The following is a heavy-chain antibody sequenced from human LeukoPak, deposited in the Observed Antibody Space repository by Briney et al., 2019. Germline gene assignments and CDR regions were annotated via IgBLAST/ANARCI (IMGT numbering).Heavy chain of an antibody. Sequence: PGRSLRLSCAASGFTFTNYALHWVRQSPGKGLEWVALTSYDGSKNYYGDSVKGRFTISRDNSKNTVYLQMNSLRAEDTAVYYCARVDGSGWNAYFYYLDVWGKGTTVTVSS. J-gene: IGHJ6*03. CDR3: ARVDGSGWNAYFYYLDV. V-gene: IGHV3-30*04. CDR1: GFTFTNYA. CDR2: TSYDGSKN. D-gene: IGHD6-19*01.